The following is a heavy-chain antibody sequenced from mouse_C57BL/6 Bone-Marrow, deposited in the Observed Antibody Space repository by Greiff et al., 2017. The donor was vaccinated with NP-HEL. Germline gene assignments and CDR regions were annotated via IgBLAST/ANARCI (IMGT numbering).Heavy chain of an antibody. CDR2: SRNKANDYTT. Sequence: EVKVVESGGGLVQSGRSLRLSCATSGFTFSDFYMEWVRQAPGKGLEWIAASRNKANDYTTEYSASVKGRFIVSRDTSQSILYLQMNALRAEDTAIYYCARDGYYGRFYAMDYWGQGTSVTVSS. J-gene: IGHJ4*01. CDR1: GFTFSDFY. CDR3: ARDGYYGRFYAMDY. V-gene: IGHV7-1*01. D-gene: IGHD1-1*01.